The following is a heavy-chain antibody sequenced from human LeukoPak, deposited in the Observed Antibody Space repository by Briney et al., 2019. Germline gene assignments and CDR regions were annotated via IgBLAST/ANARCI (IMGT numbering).Heavy chain of an antibody. V-gene: IGHV3-53*01. Sequence: GGSLRLSCAASGFNVSMNYMSWVRQAPGKGLEWVSVIYSGGSTSYADSVRGRFTISRDNAKNTLYLQMNSLRVEDTAVYYCASSPEDGPDYWGQGTLVTVSS. CDR3: ASSPEDGPDY. CDR1: GFNVSMNY. J-gene: IGHJ4*02. D-gene: IGHD5-24*01. CDR2: IYSGGST.